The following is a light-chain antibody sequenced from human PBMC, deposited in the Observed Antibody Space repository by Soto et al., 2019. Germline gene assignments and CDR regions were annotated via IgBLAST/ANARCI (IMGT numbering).Light chain of an antibody. CDR2: TTN. Sequence: QTVVTQEPSFSVSPGGTVTLTCGLHSGSVSTTYYPSWYQQTPGQAPCTLIYTTNTRSSGVPDRFSGSILGNKAALTITGAQADDESVYYCVLYLGSGISVFGGGTKLTVL. CDR3: VLYLGSGISV. V-gene: IGLV8-61*01. J-gene: IGLJ3*02. CDR1: SGSVSTTYY.